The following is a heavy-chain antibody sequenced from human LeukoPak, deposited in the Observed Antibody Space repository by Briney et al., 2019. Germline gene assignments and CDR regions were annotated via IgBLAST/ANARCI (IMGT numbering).Heavy chain of an antibody. Sequence: PSETLSLTCTVSGGSVSSGSYYWSWIRQPPGKGLEWIRYIYYSGSTNYNPSLKSRVTMSVDTSKNQFSLKLSSVTAADTAVYYCARADCSGGSCYAFDIWGQGTMVTVSS. V-gene: IGHV4-61*01. D-gene: IGHD2-15*01. CDR3: ARADCSGGSCYAFDI. CDR1: GGSVSSGSYY. J-gene: IGHJ3*02. CDR2: IYYSGST.